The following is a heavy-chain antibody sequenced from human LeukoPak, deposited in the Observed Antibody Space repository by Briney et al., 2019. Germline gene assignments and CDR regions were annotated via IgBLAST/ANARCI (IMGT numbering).Heavy chain of an antibody. CDR3: ARDVVVINYYYYGMDV. Sequence: SETLSLTCTVSGGSISSSSYYWGWIRQPPGKGLEWIGSIYYSGSTYYNPSLKSRVTISVDMSKNQFSLKLSSVTAADTAVYYCARDVVVINYYYYGMDVWGQGTTVTVSS. CDR2: IYYSGST. D-gene: IGHD3-22*01. CDR1: GGSISSSSYY. J-gene: IGHJ6*02. V-gene: IGHV4-39*02.